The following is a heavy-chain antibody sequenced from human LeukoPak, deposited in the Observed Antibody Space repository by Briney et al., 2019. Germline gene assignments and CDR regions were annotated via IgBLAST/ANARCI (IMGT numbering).Heavy chain of an antibody. CDR2: INPSGGST. J-gene: IGHJ4*02. D-gene: IGHD4-17*01. CDR1: GYTFTSYY. V-gene: IGHV1-46*01. Sequence: ASVKVSCKASGYTFTSYYMHWVRQAPGQGLEWMGIINPSGGSTSYAQKFQGRVTMTRDMSTSTVYMELSSLRSEDTAVYYCARDPESYGDYETGTCDYWGQGTLVTVSS. CDR3: ARDPESYGDYETGTCDY.